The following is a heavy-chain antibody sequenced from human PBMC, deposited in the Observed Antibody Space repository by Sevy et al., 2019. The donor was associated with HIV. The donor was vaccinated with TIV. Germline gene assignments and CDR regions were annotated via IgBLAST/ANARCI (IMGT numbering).Heavy chain of an antibody. CDR2: ISTYSGKT. J-gene: IGHJ3*02. CDR1: GYTFTSYG. CDR3: ARVERGVRGYSYFPHAFDI. Sequence: ALVKVSCKASGYTFTSYGITWVRQAPGQGLEWMGWISTYSGKTNYTQKLQGRVTMTTDTSTRTAYRELRSLRSDDTAVYFCARVERGVRGYSYFPHAFDIWGQGTMVTVSS. D-gene: IGHD5-18*01. V-gene: IGHV1-18*01.